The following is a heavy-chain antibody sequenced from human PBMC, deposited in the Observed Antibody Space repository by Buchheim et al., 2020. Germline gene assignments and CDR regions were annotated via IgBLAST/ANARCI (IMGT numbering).Heavy chain of an antibody. D-gene: IGHD2-15*01. V-gene: IGHV4-39*01. CDR1: GGSISSSSYY. CDR2: IYYSGST. J-gene: IGHJ3*02. CDR3: ARGLPVVAATTDAFDI. Sequence: QLQLQESGPGLVKPSETLSLTCTVSGGSISSSSYYWGWIRQPPGKGLEWIGSIYYSGSTYYNPSLKSRVTISVDTSKNQFSLKLSSVTAADTAVYYCARGLPVVAATTDAFDIWGQGT.